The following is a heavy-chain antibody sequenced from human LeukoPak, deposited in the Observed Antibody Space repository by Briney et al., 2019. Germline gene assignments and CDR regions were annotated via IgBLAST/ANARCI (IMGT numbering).Heavy chain of an antibody. V-gene: IGHV3-11*01. CDR3: ARDKVDDFWSGRYYYGMDV. Sequence: GGSLRLSCAASGFTFSDYYMSWIRQAPGKGLEGVSYISSSGSTIYYADSVKGRFIISRDNAKNSLYLQMNSLRAEDTAVYYCARDKVDDFWSGRYYYGMDVWGQGTTVTVSS. J-gene: IGHJ6*02. CDR2: ISSSGSTI. D-gene: IGHD3-3*01. CDR1: GFTFSDYY.